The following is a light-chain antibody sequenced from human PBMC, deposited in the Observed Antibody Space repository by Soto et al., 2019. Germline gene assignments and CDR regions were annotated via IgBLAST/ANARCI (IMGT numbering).Light chain of an antibody. V-gene: IGKV3-15*01. CDR3: QQYNNWPPLT. CDR2: DAS. CDR1: QSVSSS. J-gene: IGKJ4*01. Sequence: EIVMTQSPATLSVSPGDRATLSCRASQSVSSSLAWYQQIPGQSPSLLIYDASTSATGIPARFGCSGSGTEFTLTISSLQSEDFAVYYCQQYNNWPPLTFGGGTKVELK.